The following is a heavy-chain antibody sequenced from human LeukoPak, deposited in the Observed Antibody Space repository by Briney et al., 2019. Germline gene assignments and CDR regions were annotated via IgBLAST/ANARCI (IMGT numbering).Heavy chain of an antibody. V-gene: IGHV1-69*04. CDR1: GGTFSSYA. Sequence: ASVKVACKASGGTFSSYAISCLRQAPGQGLEWIGRIIPIFGIANYAQKFQGRVTITAYKSTSTAYMELSSLRSEDTAVYYCARAYSSGWTPANYYYYYGMDVWGQGTTVTVSS. D-gene: IGHD6-19*01. CDR2: IIPIFGIA. CDR3: ARAYSSGWTPANYYYYYGMDV. J-gene: IGHJ6*02.